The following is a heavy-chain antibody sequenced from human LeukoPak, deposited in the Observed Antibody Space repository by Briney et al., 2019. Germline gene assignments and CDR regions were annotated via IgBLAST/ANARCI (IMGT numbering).Heavy chain of an antibody. J-gene: IGHJ5*02. CDR1: GLIFSSHA. CDR3: ARSLRPASFDP. CDR2: ISSRGDST. V-gene: IGHV3-23*01. Sequence: GGSLRLSCAASGLIFSSHAMSWVRQTPEKGLEWVSAISSRGDSTYYADSVKGRYTISRDNANNSLYLQMNSLRAEDTAVYYCARSLRPASFDPWGQGTMVTVSS.